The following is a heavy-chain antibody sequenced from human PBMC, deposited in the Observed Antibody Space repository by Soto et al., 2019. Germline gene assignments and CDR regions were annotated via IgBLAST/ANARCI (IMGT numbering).Heavy chain of an antibody. CDR2: INAGYGNT. V-gene: IGHV1-3*01. Sequence: ASVKISCKASGYTFSSYAMHWVRQAPGQRLEWMGWINAGYGNTKSSQKFQDRVTISRDTSASTAYMELTSLRSEDTAVYYCARDTGDGTLDFWGQGTLVTVSS. CDR3: ARDTGDGTLDF. D-gene: IGHD7-27*01. CDR1: GYTFSSYA. J-gene: IGHJ4*02.